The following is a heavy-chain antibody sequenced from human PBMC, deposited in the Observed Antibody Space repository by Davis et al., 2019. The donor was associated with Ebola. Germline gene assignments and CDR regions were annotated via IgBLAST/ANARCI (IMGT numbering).Heavy chain of an antibody. CDR3: ARVLPTYYYGSGSYYAYYYGMDV. D-gene: IGHD3-10*01. CDR1: GGSFSGYY. J-gene: IGHJ6*02. Sequence: SQIPSLTCAVYGGSFSGYYCSLIRQPPGKGLEWIGEINHSGSTNYNPSLKSRVTISVDTSKNQFSLKLSSVTAADTAVYYCARVLPTYYYGSGSYYAYYYGMDVWGQGTTVTVSS. CDR2: INHSGST. V-gene: IGHV4-34*01.